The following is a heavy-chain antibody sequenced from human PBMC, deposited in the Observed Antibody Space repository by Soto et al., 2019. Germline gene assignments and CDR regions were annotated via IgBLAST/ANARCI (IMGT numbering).Heavy chain of an antibody. J-gene: IGHJ3*02. CDR3: ANRYCSSTSCYAFDI. D-gene: IGHD2-2*01. CDR2: ISSSGTYT. Sequence: EVQLVESGGGLVKPGGSLRISCAASGFTFSDYSMNWVRQAPGKGLEWVSSISSSGTYTYYADSVKGRFTISRDNAKNSLYLQMNILRAEDTAVYYCANRYCSSTSCYAFDIWGQGTMVTVSS. CDR1: GFTFSDYS. V-gene: IGHV3-21*01.